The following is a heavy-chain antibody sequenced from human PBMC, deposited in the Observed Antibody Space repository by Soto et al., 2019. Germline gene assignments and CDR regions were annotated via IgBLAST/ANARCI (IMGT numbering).Heavy chain of an antibody. D-gene: IGHD3-10*01. Sequence: QITLKASGPTPVKPTQTLPLTCTFSGFSLSTSGVGVGWIRQPPGKALEWLALLYWDDDKRYSPSLKSRLTIAKPIYTNPVVLTMTNMDPVDTATYYCALSRLLWFGELFGWFDPWGQGTLVTVSS. CDR3: ALSRLLWFGELFGWFDP. J-gene: IGHJ5*02. CDR2: LYWDDDK. CDR1: GFSLSTSGVG. V-gene: IGHV2-5*02.